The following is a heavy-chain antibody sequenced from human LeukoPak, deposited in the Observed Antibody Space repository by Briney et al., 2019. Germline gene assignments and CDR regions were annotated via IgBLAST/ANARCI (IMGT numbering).Heavy chain of an antibody. J-gene: IGHJ4*02. Sequence: GGSLRLSCAASGFTFSIYEMNWVRQAPGKGLEWVSYISSSGSTIYYADSVKGRFTISRDNAKNSLYLQMNSLRAEDTAVYYRGSDSCSWYGDYWGQGTLVTVSS. V-gene: IGHV3-48*03. CDR3: GSDSCSWYGDY. D-gene: IGHD6-13*01. CDR1: GFTFSIYE. CDR2: ISSSGSTI.